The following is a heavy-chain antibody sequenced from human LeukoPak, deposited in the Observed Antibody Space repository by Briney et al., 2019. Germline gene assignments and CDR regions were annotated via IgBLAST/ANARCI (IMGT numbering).Heavy chain of an antibody. CDR3: AMSPGYYDSSGYPLDY. D-gene: IGHD3-22*01. Sequence: SETLSLTCTVSGGSISSSSYYWGWIRQPPGKGLEWIGSIYYSGSTYYNPSLKSRVTISVDTSKNQFSLKLSSVTAADTAVYYCAMSPGYYDSSGYPLDYWGQGTLVTVSS. CDR2: IYYSGST. V-gene: IGHV4-39*07. CDR1: GGSISSSSYY. J-gene: IGHJ4*02.